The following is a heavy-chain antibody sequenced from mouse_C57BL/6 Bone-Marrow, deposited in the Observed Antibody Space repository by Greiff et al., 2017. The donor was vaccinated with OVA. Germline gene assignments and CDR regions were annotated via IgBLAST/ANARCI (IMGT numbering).Heavy chain of an antibody. CDR2: ISNGGGST. Sequence: DVKLVESGGGLVQPGGSLKLSCAASGFTFSDYYMYWVRQTPEKRLEWVAYISNGGGSTYYPDTVKGRFTISRDNAKNTLYLQMSRLKSEDTAMYYCARQGDYDGYYYAMDYWGQGTSVTVSS. CDR3: ARQGDYDGYYYAMDY. D-gene: IGHD2-4*01. V-gene: IGHV5-12*01. J-gene: IGHJ4*01. CDR1: GFTFSDYY.